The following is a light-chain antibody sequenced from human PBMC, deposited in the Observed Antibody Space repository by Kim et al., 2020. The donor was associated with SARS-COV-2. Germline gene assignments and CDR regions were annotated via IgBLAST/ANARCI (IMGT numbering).Light chain of an antibody. CDR3: QSYDSSLSGFYV. CDR1: SSNIGAGYD. Sequence: VTISCTGSSSNIGAGYDVHWYQQLPGTAPKLRIYGNSNRPSGVPDRFSGSKSCTSASLAITGIRAEDEADYYCQSYDSSLSGFYVFGTGTQLTVL. J-gene: IGLJ1*01. V-gene: IGLV1-40*01. CDR2: GNS.